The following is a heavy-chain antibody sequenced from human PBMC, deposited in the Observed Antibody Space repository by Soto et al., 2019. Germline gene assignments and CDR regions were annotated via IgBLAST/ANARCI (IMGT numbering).Heavy chain of an antibody. CDR1: GFTFSSYG. Sequence: QVQLVESGGGVVQPGRSLRLSCAASGFTFSSYGMHWVRQAPGKGLEWVAVISYDGSNKYYADSVKGRFTISRDNSKNTLYLQMNSLRAEDTAVYYCAKVLSGYDFDYCGQGTLVTVSS. D-gene: IGHD5-12*01. J-gene: IGHJ4*02. CDR2: ISYDGSNK. CDR3: AKVLSGYDFDY. V-gene: IGHV3-30*18.